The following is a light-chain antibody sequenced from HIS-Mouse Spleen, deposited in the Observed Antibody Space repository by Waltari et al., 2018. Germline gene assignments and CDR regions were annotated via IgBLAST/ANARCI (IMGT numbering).Light chain of an antibody. V-gene: IGLV3-10*01. J-gene: IGLJ2*01. CDR3: YSTDSSGNHRV. CDR2: EDS. CDR1: ALPKKY. Sequence: SYELTQPPSVSVSPGQTARITCSGDALPKKYAYWYQQKSGQAPVLVIYEDSKRPSGFPEWSPGSSSGTMATLTISGAQVEDEADYYCYSTDSSGNHRVFGGGTKLTVL.